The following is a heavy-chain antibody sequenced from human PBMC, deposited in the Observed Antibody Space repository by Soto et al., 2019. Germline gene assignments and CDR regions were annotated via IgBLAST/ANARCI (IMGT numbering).Heavy chain of an antibody. CDR3: AKMVTVTTRGYYYYYYGMDV. CDR1: GGTFSSYA. D-gene: IGHD4-4*01. Sequence: QVQLVQSGAEVKKPGSSVKVSCKASGGTFSSYAISWVRQAPGQGLEWMGGIIPIFGTANYAQKFQGRVTITADESTSTAYMELSSLRSEDTAVYYCAKMVTVTTRGYYYYYYGMDVWGQGTTVTVSS. CDR2: IIPIFGTA. V-gene: IGHV1-69*01. J-gene: IGHJ6*02.